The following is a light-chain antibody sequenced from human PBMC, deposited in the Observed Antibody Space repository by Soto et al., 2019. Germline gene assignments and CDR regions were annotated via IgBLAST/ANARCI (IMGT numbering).Light chain of an antibody. V-gene: IGKV3-15*01. CDR2: GAS. CDR3: QQYNNWPTWT. Sequence: EIVMTQSPATLSVSPGERATLSCRASQSVSSNLAWYQQIPGQAPRLLIYGASTRATGIPARFSGSGSGTEFTLTISSLQSEDVAVYYCQQYNNWPTWTFGQGTKVEIK. J-gene: IGKJ1*01. CDR1: QSVSSN.